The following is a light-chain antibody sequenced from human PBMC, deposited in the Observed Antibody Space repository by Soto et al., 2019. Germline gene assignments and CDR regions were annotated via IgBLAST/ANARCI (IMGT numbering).Light chain of an antibody. CDR3: SSFTSSSSYV. V-gene: IGLV2-14*03. CDR2: DVS. Sequence: QSALAQPASVSGSPGQSITISCTGTSSDVGSYNSVSWYQQYPGKAPTLMIHDVSNRPSGVSNRFSGSKSGNTASLTISGIQAEDEADYYCSSFTSSSSYVFGSGTKLTVL. J-gene: IGLJ1*01. CDR1: SSDVGSYNS.